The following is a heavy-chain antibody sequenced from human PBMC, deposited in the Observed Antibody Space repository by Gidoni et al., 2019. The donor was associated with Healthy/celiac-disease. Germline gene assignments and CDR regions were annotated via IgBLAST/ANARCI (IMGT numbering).Heavy chain of an antibody. Sequence: QLQLQESGPGLVKPSETLSLTCTVSGGSISSSSYYWGWIRQPPGKGLEWIGSIYYSGSTYYNPSLKSRVTISVDTSKNQFSLKLSSVTAADTAVYYCARLSSSWYWGGYFDYWGQGTLVTVSS. CDR1: GGSISSSSYY. CDR2: IYYSGST. V-gene: IGHV4-39*01. CDR3: ARLSSSWYWGGYFDY. D-gene: IGHD6-13*01. J-gene: IGHJ4*02.